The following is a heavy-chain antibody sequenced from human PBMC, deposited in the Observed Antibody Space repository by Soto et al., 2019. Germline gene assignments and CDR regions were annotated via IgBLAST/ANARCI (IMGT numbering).Heavy chain of an antibody. Sequence: SETLSLTCAVSGGSISSGGYSWSWIRRPPGKGLEWIGYIYHSGSTYYNPSLKSRVTISVDRSKNQFSLKLSSVTAADTAVYYCARGSGYFDWLLSAYWGKGTLVTVSS. D-gene: IGHD3-9*01. CDR3: ARGSGYFDWLLSAY. J-gene: IGHJ4*02. V-gene: IGHV4-30-2*01. CDR1: GGSISSGGYS. CDR2: IYHSGST.